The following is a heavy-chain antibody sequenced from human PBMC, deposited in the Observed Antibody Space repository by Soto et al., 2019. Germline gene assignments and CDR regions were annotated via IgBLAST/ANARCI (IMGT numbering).Heavy chain of an antibody. CDR1: GFTFNNYA. J-gene: IGHJ6*01. Sequence: EVQLLESGGGLVQPGGSLRLSCAASGFTFNNYAMTWVRQAPGKGLEWVSTISGSDDSTYYADSVKGRLTISRDNSKNALYLQMSSLRAEDTALYYCVKDWTDDTCPCMDVWGQGTTVTVSS. CDR2: ISGSDDST. V-gene: IGHV3-23*01. D-gene: IGHD1-1*01. CDR3: VKDWTDDTCPCMDV.